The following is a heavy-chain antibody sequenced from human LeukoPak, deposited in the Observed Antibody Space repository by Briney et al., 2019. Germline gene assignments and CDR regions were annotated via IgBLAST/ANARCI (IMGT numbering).Heavy chain of an antibody. Sequence: GGSLRLSCAASGFTFSSYEMNWVRQAPGKGLEWVSYISSSGSTIYYADSVRGRFTISRDNAKNSLYLQMSSLRAEDTSVYYCARMYSGTHVDYWGQGTLVTVSS. CDR1: GFTFSSYE. J-gene: IGHJ4*02. V-gene: IGHV3-48*03. D-gene: IGHD1-26*01. CDR3: ARMYSGTHVDY. CDR2: ISSSGSTI.